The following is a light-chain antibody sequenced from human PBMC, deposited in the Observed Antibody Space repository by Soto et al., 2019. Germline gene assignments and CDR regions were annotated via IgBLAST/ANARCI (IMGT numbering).Light chain of an antibody. Sequence: QSVLTQPPSASGTPGQRVTLSCSGSNSNIGRNHVYWYQQPPGTAPKLLIYKSDQRPSGVPDRFSGSKSGTSASLAISGLRSEDEAEYYCVAWDDSLSGSWVFGGGTKVTVL. CDR3: VAWDDSLSGSWV. J-gene: IGLJ3*02. CDR2: KSD. V-gene: IGLV1-47*01. CDR1: NSNIGRNH.